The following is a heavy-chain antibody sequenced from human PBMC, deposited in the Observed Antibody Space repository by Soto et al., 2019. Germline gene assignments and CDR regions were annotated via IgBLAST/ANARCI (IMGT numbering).Heavy chain of an antibody. J-gene: IGHJ4*02. CDR3: ARVEEDTAVVGYTFAY. D-gene: IGHD5-18*01. CDR1: GGSISSGGYY. V-gene: IGHV4-31*03. Sequence: SETLSLTCTVSGGSISSGGYYWSWIRQHPGKGLEWIGYIYYSGSTYYNPSLKSRVTISVDTSKNQFSLKLSSVTAADTAVYYCARVEEDTAVVGYTFAYWGQGTLVTVSS. CDR2: IYYSGST.